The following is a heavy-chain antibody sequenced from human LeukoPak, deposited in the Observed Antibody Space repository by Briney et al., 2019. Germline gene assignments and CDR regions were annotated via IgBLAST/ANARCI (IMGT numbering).Heavy chain of an antibody. D-gene: IGHD6-13*01. J-gene: IGHJ4*02. CDR3: AKDLYSSSWYGKGVSFDY. V-gene: IGHV3-23*01. CDR2: ISGSGGST. CDR1: GFTFSSYA. Sequence: GGSLRLSCSASGFTFSSYAMHWVRQARGKGLEWVSAISGSGGSTYYADSVKGRFTISRDNSKNTLYLQMNSLRAEDTAIYYCAKDLYSSSWYGKGVSFDYWGQGTLVTVSS.